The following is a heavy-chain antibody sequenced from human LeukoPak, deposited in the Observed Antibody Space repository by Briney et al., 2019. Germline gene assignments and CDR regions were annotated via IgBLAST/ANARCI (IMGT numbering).Heavy chain of an antibody. Sequence: PGGSLRLSCAASGFTVTSNYMSWVRPAPGTGLEWISIIHSAGNTYYADSVRGRFTISRDNLKNTLYLQMNSLRAEDTAVYYCARGRSSWLFYFDYWGQGTLVTVSS. V-gene: IGHV3-53*01. D-gene: IGHD6-13*01. CDR2: IHSAGNT. CDR3: ARGRSSWLFYFDY. CDR1: GFTVTSNY. J-gene: IGHJ4*02.